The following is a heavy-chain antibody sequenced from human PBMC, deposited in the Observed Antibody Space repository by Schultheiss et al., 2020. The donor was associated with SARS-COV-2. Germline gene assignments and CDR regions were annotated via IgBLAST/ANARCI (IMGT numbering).Heavy chain of an antibody. D-gene: IGHD4-17*01. CDR1: GGSISSGGYY. CDR2: IYYSGST. Sequence: SETLSLTCTVSGGSISSGGYYWSWIRQHPGKGLEWIGYIYYSGSTYYNPSLKSRVTISVDTSKNQFSLKLSSVTAADTAVYYCARDYGDRLDYWGQGTLVTVSS. V-gene: IGHV4-31*03. J-gene: IGHJ4*02. CDR3: ARDYGDRLDY.